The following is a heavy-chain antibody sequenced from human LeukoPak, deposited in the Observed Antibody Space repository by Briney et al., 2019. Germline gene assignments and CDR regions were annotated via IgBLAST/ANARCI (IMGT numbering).Heavy chain of an antibody. J-gene: IGHJ1*01. CDR3: ARALSGTYGLFKN. CDR1: RGSVKDYY. V-gene: IGHV4-59*02. D-gene: IGHD1-26*01. CDR2: IYYSGST. Sequence: SQTLCLTPAVPRGSVKDYYGSWVRQRPVKRLKWIGYIYYSGSTYYNPSLRSRVTISVDTSKNQFSLNLNSVTAADTAVYYCARALSGTYGLFKNWGQGNLVSVSS.